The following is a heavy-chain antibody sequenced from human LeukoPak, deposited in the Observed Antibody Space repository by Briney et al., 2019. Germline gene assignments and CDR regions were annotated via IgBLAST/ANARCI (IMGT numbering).Heavy chain of an antibody. CDR2: ISNDGSTT. V-gene: IGHV3-74*01. CDR1: GFTFSSYW. J-gene: IGHJ5*02. CDR3: TRRVSTTRWFDP. D-gene: IGHD2-15*01. Sequence: GGSLRLSCAASGFTFSSYWMHWVRQVPGKGLVWVSRISNDGSTTIYADSVKGRFTISRDNAENTLYLQVNSLRVEDTAVYYCTRRVSTTRWFDPWGQGTLVTVSS.